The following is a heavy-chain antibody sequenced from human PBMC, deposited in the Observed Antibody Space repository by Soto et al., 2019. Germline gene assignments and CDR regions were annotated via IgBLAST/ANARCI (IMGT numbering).Heavy chain of an antibody. J-gene: IGHJ4*02. CDR3: ARDQVYCSGGSCYVAGY. V-gene: IGHV3-74*01. CDR2: INSDGSST. CDR1: GFTFSSYW. Sequence: EVQLVESGGGLVQPGGSLRLSCAASGFTFSSYWMHWVRQAPGKGLVWVSRINSDGSSTGYADSVMGRFTISRDNAKDTLYLQMNRLSAEDTAVYYCARDQVYCSGGSCYVAGYWGQGTLVTVSS. D-gene: IGHD2-15*01.